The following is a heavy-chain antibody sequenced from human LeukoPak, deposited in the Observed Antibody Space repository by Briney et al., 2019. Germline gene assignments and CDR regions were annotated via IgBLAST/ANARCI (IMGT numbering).Heavy chain of an antibody. D-gene: IGHD1-14*01. CDR3: AKETPNTGWFDP. CDR1: GHTFTTYY. J-gene: IGHJ5*02. CDR2: INPSGDGT. V-gene: IGHV1-46*01. Sequence: ASVKVTCKASGHTFTTYYVHLVREAPGQVLEWMGVINPSGDGTNYPQRFQGRVTLTRDTSTSTVYMELSSLRSEDTAIYYCAKETPNTGWFDPRGQGTLVTVSS.